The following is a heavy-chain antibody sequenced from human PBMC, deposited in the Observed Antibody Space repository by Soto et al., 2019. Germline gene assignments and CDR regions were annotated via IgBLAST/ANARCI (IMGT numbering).Heavy chain of an antibody. J-gene: IGHJ4*02. D-gene: IGHD3-16*02. V-gene: IGHV4-59*01. Sequence: SETLSLTCTVSGGSISGYYWIWIRQPPGKGLEWIGYMYNSGSTNYNPALKSRVTVSVDTSKNQFSLKLNSVTAADTAVYYCARSPYRYYFDYWGQGTLVNVSS. CDR3: ARSPYRYYFDY. CDR1: GGSISGYY. CDR2: MYNSGST.